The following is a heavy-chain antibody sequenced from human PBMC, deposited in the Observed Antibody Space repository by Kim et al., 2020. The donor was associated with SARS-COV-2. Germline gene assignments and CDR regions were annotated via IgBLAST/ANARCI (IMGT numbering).Heavy chain of an antibody. Sequence: GGSLRLSCAASGFTFSNYWMTWVRQAPGKGLEWVANIKQDGSKQYYVDSVKGRFTISRDNAKNSLFLQMNSLRGDDTAVYYCANSGYKYAWGDYWGQGTLVTVSS. CDR1: GFTFSNYW. CDR2: IKQDGSKQ. CDR3: ANSGYKYAWGDY. V-gene: IGHV3-7*01. D-gene: IGHD5-18*01. J-gene: IGHJ4*02.